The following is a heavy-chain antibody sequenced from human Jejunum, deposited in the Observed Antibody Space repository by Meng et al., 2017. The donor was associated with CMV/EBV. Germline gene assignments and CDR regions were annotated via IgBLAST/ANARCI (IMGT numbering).Heavy chain of an antibody. J-gene: IGHJ6*02. V-gene: IGHV3-11*01. Sequence: WIRQAPGKGLEWVSYISTACDSVYYADSVTGRFTISRDNAKNSVYLQMNSLRAEDTAVYYCARTLYYDILTGYYAPYYYYGMDVWGQGTTVTVSS. D-gene: IGHD3-9*01. CDR2: ISTACDSV. CDR3: ARTLYYDILTGYYAPYYYYGMDV.